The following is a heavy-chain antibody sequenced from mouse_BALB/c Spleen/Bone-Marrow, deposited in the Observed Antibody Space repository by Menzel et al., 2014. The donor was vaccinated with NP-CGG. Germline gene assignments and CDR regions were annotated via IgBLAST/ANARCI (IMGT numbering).Heavy chain of an antibody. D-gene: IGHD1-2*01. J-gene: IGHJ1*01. V-gene: IGHV5-12-1*01. CDR2: ISSGGGST. CDR3: ARQGYGYVDFDV. Sequence: EVQVVESGGGLVKPGGSLKLSCAASGFAFSSYDMSWVRQTPEKRLEWVAYISSGGGSTYYPDTVKGRFTISRDNAKNTLYLQMSSLKSEDTAMYYWARQGYGYVDFDVWGAGTTVTVSS. CDR1: GFAFSSYD.